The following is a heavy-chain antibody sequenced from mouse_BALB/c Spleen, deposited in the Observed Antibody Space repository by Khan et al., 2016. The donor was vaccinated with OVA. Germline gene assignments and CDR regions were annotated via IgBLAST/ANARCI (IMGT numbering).Heavy chain of an antibody. CDR1: GYTFPEYT. V-gene: IGHV1-18*01. J-gene: IGHJ4*01. Sequence: EVQLQQSGPELVKPGASVKISCKPSGYTFPEYTVHWVKQSLGKSLDWIGVINPKNGGTAYNQKFKDKATLTVDKSSSTAYMEFRSLTSEDSAVYYCARDAGRYWGQGTSVTVAS. CDR3: ARDAGRY. D-gene: IGHD3-3*01. CDR2: INPKNGGT.